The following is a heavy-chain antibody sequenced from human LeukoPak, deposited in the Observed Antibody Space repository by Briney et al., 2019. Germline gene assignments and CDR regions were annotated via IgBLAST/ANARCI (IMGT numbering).Heavy chain of an antibody. CDR2: ISGSGGST. D-gene: IGHD1-26*01. J-gene: IGHJ3*02. Sequence: GGSLRLSCAASGFTFSSYAMSWVRQAPGKGLEWVSAISGSGGSTYYADSVKGRFTISRDNSKNTLYVQMNSLRVEDTAVYFCAKDRRGGSYYAATLDIWGPGTMVTVPS. V-gene: IGHV3-23*01. CDR3: AKDRRGGSYYAATLDI. CDR1: GFTFSSYA.